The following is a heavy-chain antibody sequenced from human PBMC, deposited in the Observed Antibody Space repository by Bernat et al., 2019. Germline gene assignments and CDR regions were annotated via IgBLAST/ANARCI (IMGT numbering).Heavy chain of an antibody. Sequence: QAQLVESGGGVVQPGRSLRLSCAASGFTFSSYAMHWVRQAPGKGLEWVAVISYDGSNKYYADSVKGRFTISRDNSKNTLYLQMNSLRAEDTAVYYCARESVGIVGATAVGDAFDIWGQGTMVTVSS. CDR3: ARESVGIVGATAVGDAFDI. V-gene: IGHV3-30-3*01. D-gene: IGHD1-26*01. J-gene: IGHJ3*02. CDR2: ISYDGSNK. CDR1: GFTFSSYA.